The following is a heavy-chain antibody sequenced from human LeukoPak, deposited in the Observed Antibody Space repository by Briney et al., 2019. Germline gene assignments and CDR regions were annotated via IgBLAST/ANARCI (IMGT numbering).Heavy chain of an antibody. Sequence: GASVKVSCKASGGTFSSYAISWVRQAPGQGLEWMGRIIPILGIANYAQKFQGRVTITADKSTSTAYMELSSLRSEDTAVYYCARDSEWLVRGPHDAFDIWGQGTMVTVSS. CDR1: GGTFSSYA. D-gene: IGHD6-19*01. J-gene: IGHJ3*02. CDR2: IIPILGIA. V-gene: IGHV1-69*04. CDR3: ARDSEWLVRGPHDAFDI.